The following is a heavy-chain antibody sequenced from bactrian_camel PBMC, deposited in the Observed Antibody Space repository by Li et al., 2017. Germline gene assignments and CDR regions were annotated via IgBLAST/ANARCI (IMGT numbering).Heavy chain of an antibody. J-gene: IGHJ4*01. V-gene: IGHV3S9*01. D-gene: IGHD1*01. CDR1: EYTYNGYC. CDR3: GYTSLSTCAARTWVRSPASHRPY. CDR2: IESDGST. Sequence: HVQLVESGGGSVQAGGSLRLSCKASEYTYNGYCMGWFRQVPGKAREGIAGIESDGSTSYADSVKGRFTISLDDAKNTVYLQMNSLKPEDTAKYYCGYTSLSTCAARTWVRSPASHRPYWGQGTQVTVS.